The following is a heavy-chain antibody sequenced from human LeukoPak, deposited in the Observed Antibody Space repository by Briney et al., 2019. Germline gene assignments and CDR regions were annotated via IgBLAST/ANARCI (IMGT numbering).Heavy chain of an antibody. J-gene: IGHJ4*02. V-gene: IGHV3-7*02. CDR2: IRQDGSKK. CDR1: GFTFSSYW. CDR3: ARLQERDSRDY. D-gene: IGHD3-22*01. Sequence: GGSLRLSCAASGFTFSSYWMSWVRQAPGKGLEWVANIRQDGSKKYFVDSVKGRFTFSRDNAKKSLYLQMDSPRAEDTAVYYCARLQERDSRDYWGQGTLVTVSS.